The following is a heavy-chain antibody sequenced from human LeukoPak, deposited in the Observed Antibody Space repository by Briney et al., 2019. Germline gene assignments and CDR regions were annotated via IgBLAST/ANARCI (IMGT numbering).Heavy chain of an antibody. V-gene: IGHV3-23*01. Sequence: GGSLRPSCAASGFTFSSYAMSWVRQAPGKGLEWVSTFGGSGGSTYYADSVKGRFTISRDNSKNTLYLQMNSLRAEDTAVYYCAKDRTVTAYYSYYDMDVWGQGTTVTVSS. CDR3: AKDRTVTAYYSYYDMDV. CDR1: GFTFSSYA. CDR2: FGGSGGST. D-gene: IGHD2-21*02. J-gene: IGHJ6*02.